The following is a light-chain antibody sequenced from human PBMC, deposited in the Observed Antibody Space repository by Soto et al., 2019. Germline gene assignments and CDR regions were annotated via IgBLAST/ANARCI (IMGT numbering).Light chain of an antibody. J-gene: IGKJ1*01. CDR1: QSISSW. CDR3: QQYNIYPWT. V-gene: IGKV1-5*03. Sequence: DIQMTQSPSTLSASVGDRVTITFRASQSISSWLAWYQQKPGKAPKLLIYKASSLESGVPSRFSGSGSGTEFTLTISSLQPDDFATYYCQQYNIYPWTFGQGTKVEIK. CDR2: KAS.